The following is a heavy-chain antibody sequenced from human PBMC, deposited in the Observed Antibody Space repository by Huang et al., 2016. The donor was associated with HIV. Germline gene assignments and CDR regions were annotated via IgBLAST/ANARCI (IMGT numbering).Heavy chain of an antibody. CDR1: GYTFTSYG. J-gene: IGHJ4*02. Sequence: QLVQSGAEVKKPGASVKVSCKASGYTFTSYGFTWVRQAPGQGLEWMGWISAYSGDTKYAQSLQGRVTMTTDTSTNTAYMELRSLRSDDTAMYYCARDRVTSCRGITRGTFDYWGQGTPVTVSS. CDR2: ISAYSGDT. CDR3: ARDRVTSCRGITRGTFDY. V-gene: IGHV1-18*04. D-gene: IGHD3-10*01.